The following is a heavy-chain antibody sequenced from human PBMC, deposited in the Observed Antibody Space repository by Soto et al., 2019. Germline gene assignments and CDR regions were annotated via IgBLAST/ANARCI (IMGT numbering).Heavy chain of an antibody. CDR2: ISYDGSNK. J-gene: IGHJ6*04. V-gene: IGHV3-30-3*01. Sequence: QVQLVESGGGVVQPGRSLRLSCAASGFTFSSYAMHWVRQAPGQGLEWVAAISYDGSNKYYADSVKGRFTISRDKSKNTLYLQMNSLRAEDTAVYYCARDRIITMVRGGLYGMDVWGKGTAVTVSS. D-gene: IGHD3-10*01. CDR1: GFTFSSYA. CDR3: ARDRIITMVRGGLYGMDV.